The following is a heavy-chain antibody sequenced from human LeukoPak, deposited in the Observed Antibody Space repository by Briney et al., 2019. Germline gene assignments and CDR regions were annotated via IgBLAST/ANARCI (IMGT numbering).Heavy chain of an antibody. CDR1: VLTFSSYT. D-gene: IGHD4-17*01. CDR3: ARVSQTTVTTGWFDP. J-gene: IGHJ5*02. V-gene: IGHV3-30-3*01. Sequence: GRCLRPSCEAAVLTFSSYTVHWVRQAPCKGLEWVVVISYDGSNKYYADSVKGRFTISRDNSKNTLYLQMNSLRPEDTAVYYCARVSQTTVTTGWFDPWGQGTLVTVSS. CDR2: ISYDGSNK.